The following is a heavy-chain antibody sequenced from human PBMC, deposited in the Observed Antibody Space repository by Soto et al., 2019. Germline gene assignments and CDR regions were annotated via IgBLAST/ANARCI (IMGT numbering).Heavy chain of an antibody. Sequence: SETLSLTCTVSGGSISSYYWSWIRQPPGKGLEWIGYIYYSGSTNYNPSLKSRVTISVDTSKNQFSLKLSSVTAADTAVYYCARGLYQLLPNWFDPWGQGTLVTVSS. CDR3: ARGLYQLLPNWFDP. V-gene: IGHV4-59*01. CDR2: IYYSGST. D-gene: IGHD2-2*01. CDR1: GGSISSYY. J-gene: IGHJ5*02.